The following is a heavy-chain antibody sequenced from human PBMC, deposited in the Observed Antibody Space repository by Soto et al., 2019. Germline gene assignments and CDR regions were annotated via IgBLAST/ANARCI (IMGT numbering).Heavy chain of an antibody. Sequence: PGGSLRLSCAASGFTFINYAMHWVRQAPGKGLEWVALISGDGSSEYYADSVKGRFTISRDNSRNTLYLQMNSLRAEDTAVYYCAILSNWGQGTLVTVSS. CDR1: GFTFINYA. V-gene: IGHV3-30-3*01. D-gene: IGHD6-6*01. J-gene: IGHJ4*02. CDR2: ISGDGSSE. CDR3: AILSN.